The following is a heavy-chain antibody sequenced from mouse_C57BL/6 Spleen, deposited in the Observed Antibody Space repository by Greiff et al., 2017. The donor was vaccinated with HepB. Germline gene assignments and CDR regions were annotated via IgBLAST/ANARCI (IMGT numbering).Heavy chain of an antibody. J-gene: IGHJ2*01. Sequence: VQLQQSGTVLARPGASVKMSCKTSGYTFTSYWMHWVKQRPGQGLEWIGAIYPGNSDTSYNQKFKGKAKLTAVTSASTAYMELSSLTNEDSAVYYCTRSGYGSYFYYFDYWGKGTTLTVSS. V-gene: IGHV1-5*01. D-gene: IGHD2-10*02. CDR2: IYPGNSDT. CDR1: GYTFTSYW. CDR3: TRSGYGSYFYYFDY.